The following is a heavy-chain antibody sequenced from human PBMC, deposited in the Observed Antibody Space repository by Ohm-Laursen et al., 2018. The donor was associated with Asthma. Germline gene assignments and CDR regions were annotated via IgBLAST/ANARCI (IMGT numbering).Heavy chain of an antibody. Sequence: ATVKISCKASGYTFTHHPIHWVRQAPGQGLEWMGWISAKNGNTDFTQKLQGRVTLTTDTSTSTAYMEVRSLTSDDTAVYYCARVSCNDDICYSLFYNWGQGTLVTVSS. CDR3: ARVSCNDDICYSLFYN. CDR1: GYTFTHHP. V-gene: IGHV1-18*01. CDR2: ISAKNGNT. J-gene: IGHJ4*02. D-gene: IGHD2-15*01.